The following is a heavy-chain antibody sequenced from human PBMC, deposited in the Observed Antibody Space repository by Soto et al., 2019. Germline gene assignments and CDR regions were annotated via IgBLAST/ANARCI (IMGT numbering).Heavy chain of an antibody. CDR2: INPNSGGT. D-gene: IGHD5-18*01. CDR3: AREGYSYGPYYFDY. J-gene: IGHJ4*02. V-gene: IGHV1-2*04. Sequence: ASVKVSCKASGYTFTGYYMRWVRQAPGQGLEWMGWINPNSGGTNYAQKFQGWVTMTRDTSISTAYMELSRLRSDDTAVYYCAREGYSYGPYYFDYWGQGTLVTVSS. CDR1: GYTFTGYY.